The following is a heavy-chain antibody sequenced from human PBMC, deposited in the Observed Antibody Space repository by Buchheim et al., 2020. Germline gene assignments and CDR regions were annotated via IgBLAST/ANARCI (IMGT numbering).Heavy chain of an antibody. Sequence: EVQLVQSGAEVKKPGESLKISCEASGYSFTNYWIAWVRQMPGKGLEWMAMIYPGDSSNKYSPSFQAQVTLSADKSISTAHPQWSSLKASDTAMYFCARARGYCSTSSCYDFDYWGQGT. CDR2: IYPGDSSN. D-gene: IGHD2-2*01. J-gene: IGHJ4*02. V-gene: IGHV5-51*01. CDR1: GYSFTNYW. CDR3: ARARGYCSTSSCYDFDY.